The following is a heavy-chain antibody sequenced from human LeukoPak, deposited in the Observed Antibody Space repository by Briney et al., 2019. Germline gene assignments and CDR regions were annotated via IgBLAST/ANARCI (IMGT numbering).Heavy chain of an antibody. J-gene: IGHJ6*02. Sequence: ASAKVSCKASGYTFTSYGISWVRQAPGQGLEWMGWISAYNGNTNYAQKLQGRVTMTTDTSTSTAYMELRSLRSDDTAVYYCATFPLRYCSSTSCYLYYYYGMDVWGQGTTVTVSS. CDR3: ATFPLRYCSSTSCYLYYYYGMDV. D-gene: IGHD2-2*01. CDR2: ISAYNGNT. V-gene: IGHV1-18*01. CDR1: GYTFTSYG.